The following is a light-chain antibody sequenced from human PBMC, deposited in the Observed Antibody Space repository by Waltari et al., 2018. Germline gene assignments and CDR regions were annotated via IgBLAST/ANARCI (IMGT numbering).Light chain of an antibody. V-gene: IGLV2-23*02. CDR3: CSYSGSSSFPYV. Sequence: QSALTQPASVSGSPGQSITISRTGSRKNIGFYDLVSWYQQHPGKAPKLIIFDVIKRPSGVSDRFSCSKSGNTASLTISGLETEDDADYYCCSYSGSSSFPYVFGPGTKVTVL. J-gene: IGLJ1*01. CDR1: RKNIGFYDL. CDR2: DVI.